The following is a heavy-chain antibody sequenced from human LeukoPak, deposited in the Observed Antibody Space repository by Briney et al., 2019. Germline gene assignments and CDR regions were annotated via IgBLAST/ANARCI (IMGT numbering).Heavy chain of an antibody. Sequence: PGGSLRLSCAAYGFTFRSYAMSWVRQAPGKGLEWVSTISASGSSTYYADSVKGRFTLSRDNSKNTLYLQMNSLRAEDTAVYYCAKSHYYGSGSYDYWGQGTLVTVSS. J-gene: IGHJ4*02. CDR3: AKSHYYGSGSYDY. CDR1: GFTFRSYA. CDR2: ISASGSST. V-gene: IGHV3-23*01. D-gene: IGHD3-10*01.